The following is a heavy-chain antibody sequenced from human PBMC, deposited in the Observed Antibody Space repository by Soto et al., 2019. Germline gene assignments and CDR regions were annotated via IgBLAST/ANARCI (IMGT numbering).Heavy chain of an antibody. V-gene: IGHV1-2*02. D-gene: IGHD6-13*01. Sequence: RASVKVSCKASGYTFTGYYMHWVRQAPGQGLEWMGWINPNSGGTNYAQKFQGRVTMTRDTSISTAYMELSRLRSDDTAVYYCARDLFIAAAGPGYNWFDPWGQGTLVTVSS. J-gene: IGHJ5*02. CDR2: INPNSGGT. CDR1: GYTFTGYY. CDR3: ARDLFIAAAGPGYNWFDP.